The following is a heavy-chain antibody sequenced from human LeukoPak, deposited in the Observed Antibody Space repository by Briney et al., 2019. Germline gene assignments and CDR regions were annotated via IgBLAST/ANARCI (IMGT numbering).Heavy chain of an antibody. CDR1: GVSISSYY. V-gene: IGHV4-59*08. Sequence: KSSETLSLTCTVSGVSISSYYWSWIRQPPGKGLEWIGYIYYSGSTYYTPSLKSRVTISVDTSKNQFSLKLSSVTAADTAVFYCVRYVVYGSGIYYFDYWGQGTLVTVSS. CDR3: VRYVVYGSGIYYFDY. J-gene: IGHJ4*02. CDR2: IYYSGST. D-gene: IGHD3-10*01.